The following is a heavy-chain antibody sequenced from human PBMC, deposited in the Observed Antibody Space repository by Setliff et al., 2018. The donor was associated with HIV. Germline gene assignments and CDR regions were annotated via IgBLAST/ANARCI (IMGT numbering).Heavy chain of an antibody. CDR3: ARATATWLVDN. J-gene: IGHJ4*02. V-gene: IGHV4-59*01. CDR2: AYHSGGT. CDR1: GASISSYY. D-gene: IGHD2-15*01. Sequence: SETLSLTCNVSGASISSYYWSWIRQPPGKGLEWIGYAYHSGGTNYNPSLKSRLTISTDASKNQFSLKLCSVTTADTAVYYCARATATWLVDNWGQGTLVTVSS.